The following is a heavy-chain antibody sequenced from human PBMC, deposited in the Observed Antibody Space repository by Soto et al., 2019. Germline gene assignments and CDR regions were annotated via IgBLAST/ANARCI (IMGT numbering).Heavy chain of an antibody. CDR3: ARDRGYTYGFDF. Sequence: EVQLVESGGGLVQPGGSLRLSCAASGLTFTSYSMNWVRQAPGKGLEWVSFISSSSSTIYYADSVKGRFTISIDNAKNSLYLQMNSLRDEDTAVYYCARDRGYTYGFDFWGQGALVTVSS. CDR2: ISSSSSTI. V-gene: IGHV3-48*02. D-gene: IGHD5-18*01. CDR1: GLTFTSYS. J-gene: IGHJ4*02.